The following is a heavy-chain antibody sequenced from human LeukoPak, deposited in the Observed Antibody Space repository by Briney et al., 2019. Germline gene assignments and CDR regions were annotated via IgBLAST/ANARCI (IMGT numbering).Heavy chain of an antibody. Sequence: PSETLSLTCTVSGGSISSSSYYWGWIRQPPGKGLEWIGSIYYSGSTYYNPSLKSRVTISVDTSKNQFSLKLSSVTAAGTAVYYCASTYCGGDCPNLFDPWGQGTLVTVSS. D-gene: IGHD2-21*02. CDR2: IYYSGST. V-gene: IGHV4-39*01. J-gene: IGHJ5*02. CDR1: GGSISSSSYY. CDR3: ASTYCGGDCPNLFDP.